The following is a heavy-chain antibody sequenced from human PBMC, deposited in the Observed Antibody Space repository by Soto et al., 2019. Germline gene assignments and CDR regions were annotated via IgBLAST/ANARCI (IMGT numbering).Heavy chain of an antibody. CDR2: ISYDGSNK. J-gene: IGHJ4*02. Sequence: GGSLRLSCAASGFTFSSYAMHWVRQAPGKGLEWVAVISYDGSNKYYADSVKGRFTISRDNSKNTLYLQMNSLRAEDTAVYYCARGEPEPLPRYYYDSSGPGYFDYWGQGTLVTVSS. V-gene: IGHV3-30-3*01. CDR3: ARGEPEPLPRYYYDSSGPGYFDY. CDR1: GFTFSSYA. D-gene: IGHD3-22*01.